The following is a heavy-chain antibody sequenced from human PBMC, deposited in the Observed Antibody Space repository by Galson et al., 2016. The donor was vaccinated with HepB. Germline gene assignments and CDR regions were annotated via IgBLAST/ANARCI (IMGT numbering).Heavy chain of an antibody. CDR3: ARALTKLHRIGSDPPRHAFDI. Sequence: LSLTCTVSGGSISSGGYCWNWIRQHPGKGLEWIGYTYHSGSTYYNPSPKSRLTISVDTSTNQFSLKLSSLTAADTAVYFCARALTKLHRIGSDPPRHAFDIWGQGTMVTVSS. J-gene: IGHJ3*02. D-gene: IGHD1-14*01. V-gene: IGHV4-31*03. CDR2: TYHSGST. CDR1: GGSISSGGYC.